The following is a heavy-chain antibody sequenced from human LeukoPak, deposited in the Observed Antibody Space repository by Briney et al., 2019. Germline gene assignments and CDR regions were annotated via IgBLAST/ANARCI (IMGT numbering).Heavy chain of an antibody. Sequence: PSETLSLTCTVSGGSISSYYWSWIRQPPGKGLEWIGRIYTSGSTNYNPSLKSRVTMSVDTSKNQFSLKLSSVTAADTAVYYCARDGLIRGVPYYYYMDVWGKGTTVTISS. CDR2: IYTSGST. D-gene: IGHD3-16*01. CDR3: ARDGLIRGVPYYYYMDV. J-gene: IGHJ6*03. CDR1: GGSISSYY. V-gene: IGHV4-4*07.